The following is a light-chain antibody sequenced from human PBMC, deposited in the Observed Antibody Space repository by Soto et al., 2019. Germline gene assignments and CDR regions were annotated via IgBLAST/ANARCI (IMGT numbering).Light chain of an antibody. Sequence: EIVLTQSPAPLSLSPGERATLSCRASQSVSSYLAWYQQKPGQAPRLLIYDASNRATGIPARFSGSGSGTDFTLTISSLEPEDFAVYYFQQRSNSPLTFGGGTQVEIK. J-gene: IGKJ4*01. CDR1: QSVSSY. CDR3: QQRSNSPLT. V-gene: IGKV3-11*01. CDR2: DAS.